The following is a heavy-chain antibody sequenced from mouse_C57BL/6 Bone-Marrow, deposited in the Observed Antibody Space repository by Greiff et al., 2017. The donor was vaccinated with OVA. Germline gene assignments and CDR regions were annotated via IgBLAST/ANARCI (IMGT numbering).Heavy chain of an antibody. CDR1: GFTFSDYY. CDR2: ISNGGGST. CDR3: ARGPFLAY. V-gene: IGHV5-12*01. Sequence: EVKLVESGGGLVQPGGSPKLSCAASGFTFSDYYMYWVRQTPEKRLEWVAYISNGGGSTYYPDTVKGRFTISRDNAKNTLYLQMSRLKSEDTAMYYCARGPFLAYWGQGTLVTVSA. J-gene: IGHJ3*01.